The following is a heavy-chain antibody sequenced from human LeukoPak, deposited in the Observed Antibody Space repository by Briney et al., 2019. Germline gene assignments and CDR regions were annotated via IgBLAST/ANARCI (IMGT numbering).Heavy chain of an antibody. CDR3: AKDLLRGSSSPYFDY. Sequence: GRSLRLSCAASGFTFDDYAMHWVRQAPGKGLEWVSGISWNSGSIGYADSVKGRFTISRDNAKNSLYLQMNSLRAEDTALYYCAKDLLRGSSSPYFDYWGQGTLVTVSS. CDR2: ISWNSGSI. V-gene: IGHV3-9*01. CDR1: GFTFDDYA. J-gene: IGHJ4*02. D-gene: IGHD1-26*01.